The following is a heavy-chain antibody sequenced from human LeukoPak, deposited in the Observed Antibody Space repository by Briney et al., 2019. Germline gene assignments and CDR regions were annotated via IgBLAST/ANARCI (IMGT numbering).Heavy chain of an antibody. Sequence: PSGTLSLTCGVSGGSVSSTNWWTWVRQPPGEGLEWIGEVHLSGRTNYNPSLESRVTMSVDMSENHISLKLTSVTAADTAVYYCAREGGPYRPLDYSGQGTLVTVSS. CDR2: VHLSGRT. J-gene: IGHJ4*02. CDR1: GGSVSSTNW. CDR3: AREGGPYRPLDY. V-gene: IGHV4-4*02.